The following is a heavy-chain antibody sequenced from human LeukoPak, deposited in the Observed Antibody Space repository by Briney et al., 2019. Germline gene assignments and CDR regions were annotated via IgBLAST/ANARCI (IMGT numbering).Heavy chain of an antibody. Sequence: GGSLRLSCAASGFTFSSYWMNWVRQAPGKGLVWVSRIASDGSSTTYADSVKGRFSISRDNAKSTLYLQMNTLRVEATAVYYCARGRPHGNDYWGQGTLVTVSS. CDR2: IASDGSST. CDR1: GFTFSSYW. CDR3: ARGRPHGNDY. D-gene: IGHD4-23*01. V-gene: IGHV3-74*01. J-gene: IGHJ4*02.